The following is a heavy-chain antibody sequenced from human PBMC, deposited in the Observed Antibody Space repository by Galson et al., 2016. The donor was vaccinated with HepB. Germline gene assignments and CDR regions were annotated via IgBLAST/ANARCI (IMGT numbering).Heavy chain of an antibody. Sequence: SLRLSCAVSGFTFSSYEMNWVRQAPGKGLEWVSFISGSGRSQYYADSVKGRFTISSDNAKNSLYLQMNSLRAEDTATYYCARDRGRGDSNSFDIWGQGTKVTVSS. D-gene: IGHD4-11*01. CDR1: GFTFSSYE. J-gene: IGHJ3*02. CDR2: ISGSGRSQ. CDR3: ARDRGRGDSNSFDI. V-gene: IGHV3-48*03.